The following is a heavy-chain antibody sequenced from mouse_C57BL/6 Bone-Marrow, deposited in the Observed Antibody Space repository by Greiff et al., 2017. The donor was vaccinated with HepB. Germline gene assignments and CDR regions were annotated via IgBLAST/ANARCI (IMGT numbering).Heavy chain of an antibody. D-gene: IGHD2-3*01. Sequence: VQLQQSGPVLVKPGASVKMSCKASGYTFTDYYMNWVKQSHGKSLEWIGVINPYNGGTSYNQKFKGKATLTVEKSSSTAYMELNSLTSEDSAVYYCPSYDGYCPDWFSYWGQRTVVTVSA. CDR1: GYTFTDYY. CDR2: INPYNGGT. V-gene: IGHV1-19*01. CDR3: PSYDGYCPDWFSY. J-gene: IGHJ3*01.